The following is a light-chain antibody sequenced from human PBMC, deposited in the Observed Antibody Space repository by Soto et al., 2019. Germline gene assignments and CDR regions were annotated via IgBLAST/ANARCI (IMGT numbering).Light chain of an antibody. V-gene: IGLV1-51*02. CDR1: SFNIGNNF. CDR2: ENN. Sequence: QPVLTQPPSVSAAPGQTVTISCSGSSFNIGNNFVSWYQQLPGTAPKLLIYENNKRPSGIPDRFSGSKSGTSATLGITGLQTGDGADYYCGTWDSSLSTWVFGGGTKVTVL. J-gene: IGLJ3*02. CDR3: GTWDSSLSTWV.